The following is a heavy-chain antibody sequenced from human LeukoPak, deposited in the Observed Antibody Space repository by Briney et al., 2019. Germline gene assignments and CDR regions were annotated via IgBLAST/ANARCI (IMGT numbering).Heavy chain of an antibody. Sequence: PSETLSLTCIVSGGSISSSIYYWAWVRQAPGKGLEWVSAISGSGGSTYYADSVKGRFTISRDNAKNSLYLQMNSLRAEDTAVYYCARDYYYGSGRTLNPDYYYGMDVWGQGTTVTVSS. V-gene: IGHV3-23*01. J-gene: IGHJ6*02. CDR1: GGSISSSIYY. D-gene: IGHD3-10*01. CDR3: ARDYYYGSGRTLNPDYYYGMDV. CDR2: ISGSGGST.